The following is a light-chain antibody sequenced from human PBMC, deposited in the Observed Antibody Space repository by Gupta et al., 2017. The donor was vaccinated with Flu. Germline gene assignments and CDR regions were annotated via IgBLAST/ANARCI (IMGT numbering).Light chain of an antibody. V-gene: IGKV2-28*01. CDR3: RQALQTPKYT. CDR2: LAS. J-gene: IGKJ2*01. Sequence: DIVMTQSPLSLPVTPGEPASISCRSSQSLLHSNGYTYLDWYLQKPGQSPQLLIYLASNRASGVPDRFSGSGSGTDFTLKISRVEAEDVGVYFCRQALQTPKYTFGQGTKLEIK. CDR1: QSLLHSNGYTY.